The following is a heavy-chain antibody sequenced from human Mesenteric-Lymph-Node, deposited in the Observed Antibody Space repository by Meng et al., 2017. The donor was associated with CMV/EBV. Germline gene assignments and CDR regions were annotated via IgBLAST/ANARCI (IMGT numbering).Heavy chain of an antibody. Sequence: GESLKISCAASGFTFSAYCMRWVRQAPGKGLEWVSVIYSGGSTYYADSVKGRFTISRDNSKNTLYLQMNSLSAEDTAVYYCARTLGSPAGGAFDIWGQGTMVTVSS. CDR2: IYSGGST. V-gene: IGHV3-53*05. D-gene: IGHD2-15*01. CDR3: ARTLGSPAGGAFDI. CDR1: GFTFSAYC. J-gene: IGHJ3*02.